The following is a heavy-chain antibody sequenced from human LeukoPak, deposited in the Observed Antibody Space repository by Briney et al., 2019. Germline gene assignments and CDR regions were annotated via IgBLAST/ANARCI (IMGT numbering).Heavy chain of an antibody. Sequence: GGSLRLSCAASGFIFSTYNMNWVRQAPGKGLEWVSSISSSSSYIYYADSVKGRFTISRDNAKNSLYLQMNSLRAEDTAVYYCAELGITMIGGVWGKGTTVTVSS. V-gene: IGHV3-21*01. D-gene: IGHD3-10*02. CDR3: AELGITMIGGV. CDR1: GFIFSTYN. CDR2: ISSSSSYI. J-gene: IGHJ6*04.